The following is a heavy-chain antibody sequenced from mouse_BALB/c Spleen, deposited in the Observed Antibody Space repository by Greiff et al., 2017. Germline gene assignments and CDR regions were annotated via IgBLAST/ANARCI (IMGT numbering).Heavy chain of an antibody. D-gene: IGHD1-1*01. J-gene: IGHJ4*01. CDR2: IDPANGNT. V-gene: IGHV14-3*02. CDR3: ARPPIYYYGSSYDYYAMDY. CDR1: GFNIKDTY. Sequence: EVMLVESGAELVKPGASVKLSCTASGFNIKDTYMHWVKQRPEQGLEWIGRIDPANGNTKYDPKFQGKATITADTSSNTAYLQLSSLTSEDTAVYYCARPPIYYYGSSYDYYAMDYWGQGTSVTVSS.